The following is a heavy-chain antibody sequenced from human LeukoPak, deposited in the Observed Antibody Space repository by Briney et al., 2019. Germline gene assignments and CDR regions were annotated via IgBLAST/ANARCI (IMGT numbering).Heavy chain of an antibody. Sequence: GGSLRLSCAASGFTFSDYYMTWIRQAPGKGLEWVSYISSSGSTIYYADSVKGRFTISRDNAKNSLYLQMNSLRAEDTAVYYCARVTSKLGTFFDYWGQGTLVTVSS. D-gene: IGHD7-27*01. CDR2: ISSSGSTI. V-gene: IGHV3-11*01. CDR3: ARVTSKLGTFFDY. J-gene: IGHJ4*02. CDR1: GFTFSDYY.